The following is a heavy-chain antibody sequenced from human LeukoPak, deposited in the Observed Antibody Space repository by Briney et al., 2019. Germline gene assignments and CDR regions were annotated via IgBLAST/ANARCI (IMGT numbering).Heavy chain of an antibody. J-gene: IGHJ4*02. CDR1: GFTFSSYS. Sequence: GGSLRLSCAASGFTFSSYSMNWVRQAPGKGLEWVASIEHDGGEKYYVDSVKGRFTISRDNAKNSLYLQMNSLRVEDTAIYYCARDRRPSQWLGIYWGQGTLVTVSS. CDR3: ARDRRPSQWLGIY. CDR2: IEHDGGEK. V-gene: IGHV3-7*01. D-gene: IGHD6-19*01.